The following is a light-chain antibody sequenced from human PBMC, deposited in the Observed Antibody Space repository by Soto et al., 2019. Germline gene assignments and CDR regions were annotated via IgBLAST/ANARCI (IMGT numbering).Light chain of an antibody. J-gene: IGKJ2*01. Sequence: EIVMTQSPATLSVSPGEGATLYCRASQGIGTTLAWYQQKPGQTPRLLIYNAYIRATGVPARFSGSASGTEFTLTISSLQSEDFAVYYCQQIHSTSSYTFGQGSRVDVK. V-gene: IGKV3-15*01. CDR1: QGIGTT. CDR3: QQIHSTSSYT. CDR2: NAY.